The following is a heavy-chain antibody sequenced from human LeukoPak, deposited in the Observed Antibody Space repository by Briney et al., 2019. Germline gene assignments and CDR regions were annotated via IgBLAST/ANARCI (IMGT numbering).Heavy chain of an antibody. Sequence: GGSLRLSCAASAFTFPTYGMIWVRQAPGKGLEWVSSITESGDNTYYADSVKGRFTTSRDNSKNTLYLQMNSLRAEDTAVYYCAAKTRLSAVTSYYYVDVWGKGTTATVSS. CDR1: AFTFPTYG. D-gene: IGHD3-10*01. CDR3: AAKTRLSAVTSYYYVDV. V-gene: IGHV3-23*01. CDR2: ITESGDNT. J-gene: IGHJ6*03.